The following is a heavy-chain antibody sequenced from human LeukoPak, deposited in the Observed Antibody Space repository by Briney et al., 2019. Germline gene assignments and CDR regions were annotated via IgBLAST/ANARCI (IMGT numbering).Heavy chain of an antibody. V-gene: IGHV1-18*01. D-gene: IGHD4-11*01. CDR3: ARVGYSNSYDY. CDR2: ISPYNGNA. CDR1: GYTFTSSG. J-gene: IGHJ4*02. Sequence: ASVKVSCKASGYTFTSSGLSWVRQAPGQGLEWMGWISPYNGNAGYAQTFQDRVTITWDASISTAHMDLSSLRSEDTAVYYCARVGYSNSYDYWGQGTLVTVSS.